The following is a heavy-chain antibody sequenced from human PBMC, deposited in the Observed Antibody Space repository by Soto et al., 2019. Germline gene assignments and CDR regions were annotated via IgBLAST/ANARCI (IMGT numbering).Heavy chain of an antibody. CDR2: IRSKAYGGPT. D-gene: IGHD1-26*01. V-gene: IGHV3-49*04. CDR3: TSGRAYYDY. Sequence: GALRLSGTVSVFTFGDYAMSWVRQAPGKGLEWVGFIRSKAYGGPTEYAAAVKGRFTISRDDSKSTAYLQMNSLRTEDTGAYYCTSGRAYYDYWGQGTLVTVSS. J-gene: IGHJ4*02. CDR1: VFTFGDYA.